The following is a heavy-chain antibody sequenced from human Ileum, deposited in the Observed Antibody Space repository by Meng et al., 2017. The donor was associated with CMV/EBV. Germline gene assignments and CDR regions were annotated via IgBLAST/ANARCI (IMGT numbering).Heavy chain of an antibody. D-gene: IGHD3-10*01. CDR1: GFIFSRYW. Sequence: GESLKISCAASGFIFSRYWMSWVRQAPGKALEWLGEIQDDGSEAYHVDSVKGRFTISRDNAKNSLYLQMNSLRAEDTAVYYCAITMARGIISFYYFGMDVWGQGTTVTVSS. CDR2: IQDDGSEA. CDR3: AITMARGIISFYYFGMDV. J-gene: IGHJ6*02. V-gene: IGHV3-7*01.